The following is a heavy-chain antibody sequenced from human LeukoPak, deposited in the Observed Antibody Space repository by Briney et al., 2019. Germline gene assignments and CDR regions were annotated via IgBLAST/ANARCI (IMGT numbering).Heavy chain of an antibody. J-gene: IGHJ6*02. D-gene: IGHD3-10*01. CDR1: GFTFTNYA. CDR3: AKVPYSDYGSGRPPFMDV. CDR2: ISNTGTDT. V-gene: IGHV3-23*01. Sequence: GGSLRLSCVASGFTFTNYAMSWIRQAPGKGLEWDSTISNTGTDTYYADSVQGRFTISRDNSENTLYLQMNNLRAEDTAIYYCAKVPYSDYGSGRPPFMDVWGQGTTVAVSS.